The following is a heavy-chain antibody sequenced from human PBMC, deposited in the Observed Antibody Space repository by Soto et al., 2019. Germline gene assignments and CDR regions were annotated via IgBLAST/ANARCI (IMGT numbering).Heavy chain of an antibody. CDR3: ARGGGFGELGFDD. CDR1: GGTFDSYG. J-gene: IGHJ4*02. D-gene: IGHD3-10*01. Sequence: QVQLVQSGAEVKKPGSSAKVSCKASGGTFDSYGITWVRQAPGQGLDWMGGILPIFGTTKYAQKFQDRVTITADESTGTVYMELSSLRSEDTAVYYCARGGGFGELGFDDWSQGTLVTVSS. CDR2: ILPIFGTT. V-gene: IGHV1-69*01.